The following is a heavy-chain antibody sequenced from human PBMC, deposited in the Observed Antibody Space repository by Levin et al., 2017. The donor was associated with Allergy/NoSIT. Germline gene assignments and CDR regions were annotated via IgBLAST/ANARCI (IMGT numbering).Heavy chain of an antibody. V-gene: IGHV1-18*01. CDR1: GYTFTSYG. D-gene: IGHD5-12*01. Sequence: GESLKISCQASGYTFTSYGISWVRQAPGQGLEWMGWISAYNGNTNYAQKLQGRVTMTTDTSTSTAYMELRSLRSDDTAVYYCARGQYSEDAFDIWGQGTMVTVSS. CDR3: ARGQYSEDAFDI. J-gene: IGHJ3*02. CDR2: ISAYNGNT.